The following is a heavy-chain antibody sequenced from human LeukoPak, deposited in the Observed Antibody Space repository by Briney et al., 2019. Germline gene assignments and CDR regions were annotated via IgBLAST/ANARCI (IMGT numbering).Heavy chain of an antibody. CDR1: GGSISSYY. CDR3: ARAEGLWFGEPTWPYGMDV. CDR2: IYYSGST. V-gene: IGHV4-59*01. Sequence: SETLSLTCTVSGGSISSYYWSWIRQPPGKGLEWIGYIYYSGSTNYNPSLKSRVTISVDTSKIQFSLKLSSVTAADTAVYYCARAEGLWFGEPTWPYGMDVWGQGTTVTVSS. D-gene: IGHD3-10*01. J-gene: IGHJ6*02.